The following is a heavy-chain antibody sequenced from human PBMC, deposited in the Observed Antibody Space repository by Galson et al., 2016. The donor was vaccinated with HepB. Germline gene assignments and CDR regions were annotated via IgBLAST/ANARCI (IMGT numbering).Heavy chain of an antibody. CDR1: GFTFSSYA. CDR2: ISSGSNAI. J-gene: IGHJ3*02. CDR3: VRDSYPYAFDI. Sequence: SLRLSCAASGFTFSSYAMNWVRQAPGKGLEWVSYISSGSNAIYYADSVKGRFTISRDNAKNSVFLQMNSLRDEDTAVYFCVRDSYPYAFDIWGQGTKVTVSS. V-gene: IGHV3-48*02.